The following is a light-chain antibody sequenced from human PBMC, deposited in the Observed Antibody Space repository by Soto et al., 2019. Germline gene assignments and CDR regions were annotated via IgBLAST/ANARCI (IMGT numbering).Light chain of an antibody. Sequence: DIQMTQSPATLSASVGDRVTITCRASQSISNRLAWYQQKPGKAPKVLIYDASSLESGVPSRFSGSGSGTDFTLTISSLQSEDFAVYYCQQYNNWPWTFGQGAKVAIK. CDR3: QQYNNWPWT. V-gene: IGKV1-5*01. J-gene: IGKJ1*01. CDR1: QSISNR. CDR2: DAS.